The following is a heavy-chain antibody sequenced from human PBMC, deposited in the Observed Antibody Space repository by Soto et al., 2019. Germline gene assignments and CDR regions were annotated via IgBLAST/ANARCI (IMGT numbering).Heavy chain of an antibody. CDR1: GDSVSSRFW. CDR2: IYHSGSA. D-gene: IGHD2-21*01. V-gene: IGHV4-4*02. Sequence: SETLSLTCAVSGDSVSSRFWWSWVRQSPGKGLEWIGEIYHSGSANYNPSLKSRVTMSVDNSKNQFSLKIEDTAIYYCAAGLSTGFWGQGSLVTVSS. J-gene: IGHJ4*02. CDR3: TGF.